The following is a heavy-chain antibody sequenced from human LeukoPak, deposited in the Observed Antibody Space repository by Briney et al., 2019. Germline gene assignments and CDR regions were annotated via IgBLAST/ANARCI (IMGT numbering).Heavy chain of an antibody. J-gene: IGHJ4*02. CDR3: ARDFLGRTMDTGFFDY. Sequence: GGSLRLSCAASGFTFSPYSMNWVRQAPGKGLEWVSSISSISNHVYYADSLKGRFTISRDNAKNSLYLQMNSLRAEDTAVYYCARDFLGRTMDTGFFDYWGQGTLVTVSS. D-gene: IGHD4/OR15-4a*01. V-gene: IGHV3-21*01. CDR1: GFTFSPYS. CDR2: ISSISNHV.